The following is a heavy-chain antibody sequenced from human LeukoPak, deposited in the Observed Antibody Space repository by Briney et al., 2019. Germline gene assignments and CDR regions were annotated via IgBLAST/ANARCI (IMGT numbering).Heavy chain of an antibody. CDR1: GFTFSSYG. J-gene: IGHJ4*02. CDR3: AKDRFCSGGSCYSADY. CDR2: IWYDGSNK. Sequence: GRSLRLSCAASGFTFSSYGMHWVRQAPGKGLEWVAVIWYDGSNKYYADSVKGRFTISRDNSKNTLYLQMNSLRAEDTAVYYCAKDRFCSGGSCYSADYWGQGTLVTVSS. V-gene: IGHV3-33*06. D-gene: IGHD2-15*01.